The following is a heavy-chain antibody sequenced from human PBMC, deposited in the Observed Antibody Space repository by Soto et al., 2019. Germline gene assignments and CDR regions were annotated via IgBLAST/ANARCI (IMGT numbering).Heavy chain of an antibody. CDR3: AKERSTGWSFDY. Sequence: EVQLLESGGGLVQPGGSLRLSCAASGFTFSTYAMNWVRQAPGKGLEWVSGISGSGDRTYYADSVEGRFTVPRANSKNTLYLQMNSLRAADTAVFYCAKERSTGWSFDYWGPGPLVTVSS. D-gene: IGHD6-19*01. V-gene: IGHV3-23*01. CDR1: GFTFSTYA. CDR2: ISGSGDRT. J-gene: IGHJ4*02.